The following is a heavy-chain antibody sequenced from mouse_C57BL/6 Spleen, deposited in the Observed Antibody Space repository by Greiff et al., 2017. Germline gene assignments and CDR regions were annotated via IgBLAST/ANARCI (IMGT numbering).Heavy chain of an antibody. CDR2: IRNKANGYST. D-gene: IGHD1-1*01. CDR3: ASFTTVVDY. CDR1: GFTFTVFY. Sequence: EVKLVESGGGLVQPGGSLSLSCAASGFTFTVFYMSWVRQPPGKALEWLGFIRNKANGYSTEYSASVKGRFTISRDNYQSILYLQMNALRAADSATYYCASFTTVVDYWGQGTTLTVSS. J-gene: IGHJ2*01. V-gene: IGHV7-3*01.